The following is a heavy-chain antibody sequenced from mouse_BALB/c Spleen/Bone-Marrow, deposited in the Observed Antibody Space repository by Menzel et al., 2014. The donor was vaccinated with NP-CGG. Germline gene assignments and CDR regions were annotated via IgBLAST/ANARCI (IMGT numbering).Heavy chain of an antibody. Sequence: VQLQQSGPGLVQPSQSLTITCTVSGFSLTSYGLHWVRQSPGKGLEWLGVIWSGGSTDYNAAFISRLSISKDNSKRQVFFKMNSLQANDTAIYYCAGTYDYEGAMDYWGQGTSVTVSS. V-gene: IGHV2-2*02. CDR1: GFSLTSYG. CDR2: IWSGGST. D-gene: IGHD2-4*01. J-gene: IGHJ4*01. CDR3: AGTYDYEGAMDY.